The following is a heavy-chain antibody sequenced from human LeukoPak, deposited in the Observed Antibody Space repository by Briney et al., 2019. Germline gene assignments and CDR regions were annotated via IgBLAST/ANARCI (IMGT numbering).Heavy chain of an antibody. J-gene: IGHJ6*03. CDR1: GFTVSSNY. CDR3: ARASSRGYYYYYMDV. Sequence: GGSLRLSCAASGFTVSSNYMSWVRQAPGKGLEWVSVIYSGGSTYYADSVKGRFTISRDNSKNTLYLQMNSLRAEDTAVYYCARASSRGYYYYYMDVWGKGTTVTISS. V-gene: IGHV3-53*01. CDR2: IYSGGST.